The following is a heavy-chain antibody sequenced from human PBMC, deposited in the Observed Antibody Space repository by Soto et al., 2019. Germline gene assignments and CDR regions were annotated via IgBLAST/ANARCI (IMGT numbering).Heavy chain of an antibody. J-gene: IGHJ6*02. CDR2: IYSGGST. D-gene: IGHD2-21*02. V-gene: IGHV3-53*01. CDR1: GFTVSSNY. Sequence: GSLRLSCAASGFTVSSNYMSWVRQAPGKGLEWVSVIYSGGSTYYADSVKGRFTISRDNSKNTLYLQMNSLRAEDAAVYYCASQDCGGDCSAHYYYYYGMDVWGQGTTVTVSS. CDR3: ASQDCGGDCSAHYYYYYGMDV.